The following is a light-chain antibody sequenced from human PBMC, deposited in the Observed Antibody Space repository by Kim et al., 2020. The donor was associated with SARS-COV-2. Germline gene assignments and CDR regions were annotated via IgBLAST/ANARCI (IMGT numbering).Light chain of an antibody. Sequence: GQRITISSSGTRSNIGTNTENLNQQLPGAAAKVLIYISSQRPSGVPDRFSGSRSGTSASLAISGLQAEDEADYYCATWDDSLNGWVFGGGTQLTVL. CDR1: RSNIGTNT. J-gene: IGLJ3*02. CDR3: ATWDDSLNGWV. CDR2: ISS. V-gene: IGLV1-44*01.